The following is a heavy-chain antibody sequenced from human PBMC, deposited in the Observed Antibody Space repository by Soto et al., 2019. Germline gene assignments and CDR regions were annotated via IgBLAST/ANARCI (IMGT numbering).Heavy chain of an antibody. Sequence: SETLSLTSTVPGGSISSYYWSWIRQPSGKGLEWIGRIYTSGSTNYNPSLKSRVTMSVDTSKNQFSLKLSSVTAADTAVYYCARDLKFGQADYWGQGSQVTVSS. CDR2: IYTSGST. CDR1: GGSISSYY. D-gene: IGHD3-10*01. V-gene: IGHV4-4*07. J-gene: IGHJ4*02. CDR3: ARDLKFGQADY.